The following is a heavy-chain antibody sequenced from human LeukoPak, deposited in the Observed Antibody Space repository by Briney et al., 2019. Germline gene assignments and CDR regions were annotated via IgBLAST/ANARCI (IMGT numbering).Heavy chain of an antibody. CDR3: ATEPSYSGSYQFEY. Sequence: GESLKISCKGSGNSFTTYWISWVRQMPGKGLEWMGRIDPSDSYTNYSPSFQGHVTMSIDKPTSTAYLQWSSLKASDTAIYYCATEPSYSGSYQFEYWGQGTLVTVSS. CDR2: IDPSDSYT. J-gene: IGHJ4*02. CDR1: GNSFTTYW. V-gene: IGHV5-10-1*01. D-gene: IGHD1-26*01.